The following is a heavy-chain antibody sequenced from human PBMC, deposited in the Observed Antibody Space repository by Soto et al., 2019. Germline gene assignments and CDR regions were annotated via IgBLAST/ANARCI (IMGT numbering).Heavy chain of an antibody. D-gene: IGHD6-13*01. CDR3: ASLEQQLEGDAFDI. Sequence: SVKVSCKASGGTFSSYAISWVRQAPGQGLEWMGGIIPIFGTANYAQKFQGRVTITADESTSTAYMEPSSLRSEDTAVYYRASLEQQLEGDAFDIWGQGTMVTVSS. CDR1: GGTFSSYA. CDR2: IIPIFGTA. J-gene: IGHJ3*02. V-gene: IGHV1-69*13.